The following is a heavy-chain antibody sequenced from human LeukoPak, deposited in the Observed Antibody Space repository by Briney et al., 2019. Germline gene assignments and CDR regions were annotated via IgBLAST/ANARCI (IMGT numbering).Heavy chain of an antibody. CDR2: INPNSGGT. D-gene: IGHD6-19*01. CDR1: GYTFTGYY. J-gene: IGHJ5*02. V-gene: IGHV1-2*02. Sequence: ASVKVSCKASGYTFTGYYMHWVRQAHGQGLEWMGWINPNSGGTNYAQKFQGRVTMTRDTSISTAYMELSRLRSDDTAVYYCARDREQWLVQGWFDPWGQGTLVTVSS. CDR3: ARDREQWLVQGWFDP.